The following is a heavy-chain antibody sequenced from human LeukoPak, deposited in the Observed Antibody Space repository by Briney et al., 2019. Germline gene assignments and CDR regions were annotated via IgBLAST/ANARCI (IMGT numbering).Heavy chain of an antibody. CDR1: GFIFSNYG. D-gene: IGHD3/OR15-3a*01. Sequence: GRTLRLSCAASGFIFSNYGMHWVRQAPAKGLEWVAVNRFDGRHEDYADSVKCRFTISRDNSKHTLFLQMNSLRAEYTAVYYCAKVVPFELGFDYWGQGTLVTVSS. CDR3: AKVVPFELGFDY. CDR2: NRFDGRHE. J-gene: IGHJ4*02. V-gene: IGHV3-33*06.